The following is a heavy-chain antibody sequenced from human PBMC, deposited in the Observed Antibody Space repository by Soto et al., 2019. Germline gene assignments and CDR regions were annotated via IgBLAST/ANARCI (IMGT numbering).Heavy chain of an antibody. J-gene: IGHJ4*02. D-gene: IGHD6-19*01. CDR1: GFTFITSF. CDR3: ARYFRGSGRYFFDY. Sequence: EVQLVESGGGLVKPGGSLRLSCAASGFTFITSFMGWVRQAPGKGLEWVANINQDGGGTYYVDSVEGRFTISRDNAKDSLYLQMNSLRGEDTAVYYCARYFRGSGRYFFDYWGQGTLVTVSS. CDR2: INQDGGGT. V-gene: IGHV3-7*03.